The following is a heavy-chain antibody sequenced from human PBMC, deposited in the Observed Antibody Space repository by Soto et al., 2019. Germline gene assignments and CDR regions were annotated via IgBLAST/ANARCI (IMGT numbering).Heavy chain of an antibody. Sequence: SETLSLTCTVSGGSISSSSYYWSWIRQPPGKGLEWIGYIYYSGSTNYNPSLKSRVTISVDTSKNQFSLKLSSVTAADTAVYYCARANPTMIGIDYWGQGTLVTVSS. CDR1: GGSISSSSYY. CDR2: IYYSGST. CDR3: ARANPTMIGIDY. J-gene: IGHJ4*02. V-gene: IGHV4-61*01. D-gene: IGHD3-22*01.